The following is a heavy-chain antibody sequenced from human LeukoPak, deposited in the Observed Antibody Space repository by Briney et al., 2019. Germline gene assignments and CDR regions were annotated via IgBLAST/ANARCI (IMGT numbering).Heavy chain of an antibody. CDR3: ARDRLYCGGDCYNDAFDI. CDR2: ISISSSYI. CDR1: RFTFSSYS. Sequence: GRCLRLSRAPSRFTFSSYSMKGVRHAPGKGLGWGSSISISSSYIYYANSVKGRFTISRDNAKNSLYLQMNSLRAEYTAVYYCARDRLYCGGDCYNDAFDIWGQGTMVTVSS. V-gene: IGHV3-21*01. D-gene: IGHD2-21*02. J-gene: IGHJ3*02.